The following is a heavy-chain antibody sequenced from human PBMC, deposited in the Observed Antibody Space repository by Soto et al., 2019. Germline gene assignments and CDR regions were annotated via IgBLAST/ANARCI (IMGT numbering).Heavy chain of an antibody. CDR3: AKDPFVISIFGLTPSPYDDFDV. CDR2: FDPEDGET. V-gene: IGHV1-24*01. Sequence: ASVKVSCKVSGYTLTELSMHWVRQAPGKGLEWRGGFDPEDGETIYAQKFQGRVTMTEDTSTDTAYMELSSLRSEDTAVYYCAKDPFVISIFGLTPSPYDDFDVWGPGTMVTVSS. D-gene: IGHD3-3*01. J-gene: IGHJ3*01. CDR1: GYTLTELS.